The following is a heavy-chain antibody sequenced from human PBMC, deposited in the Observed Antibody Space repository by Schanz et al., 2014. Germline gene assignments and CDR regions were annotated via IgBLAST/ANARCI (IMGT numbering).Heavy chain of an antibody. Sequence: QVQLVQSGAEVKKPGSSVKVSCKASGDTFRSYTINWVRHAPGQGLEWMGRIIPITGITNYAQKFQGRVTFTADKSTSTAFLEVNSLRSEDTAVYYCARTGYDPSLAHWGQGTLVIVS. CDR2: IIPITGIT. CDR3: ARTGYDPSLAH. D-gene: IGHD5-12*01. J-gene: IGHJ4*02. V-gene: IGHV1-69*02. CDR1: GDTFRSYT.